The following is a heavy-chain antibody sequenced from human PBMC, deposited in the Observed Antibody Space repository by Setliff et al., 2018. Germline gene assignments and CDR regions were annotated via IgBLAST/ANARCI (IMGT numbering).Heavy chain of an antibody. CDR1: GGSFSGYY. Sequence: ETLSLTCAVYGGSFSGYYWSWIRQPPGKRLEWIGEIIHSGSTNYNPSLKSRVTISMDTSKNQFSLKLSSVTAADMAVYYCAREQWLDPPGYYYMDVWAKGTTVTVSS. CDR2: IIHSGST. J-gene: IGHJ6*03. CDR3: AREQWLDPPGYYYMDV. V-gene: IGHV4-34*12. D-gene: IGHD6-19*01.